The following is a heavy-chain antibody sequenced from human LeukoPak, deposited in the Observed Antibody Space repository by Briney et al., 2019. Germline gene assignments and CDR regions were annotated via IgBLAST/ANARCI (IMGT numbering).Heavy chain of an antibody. CDR2: IYTSGST. V-gene: IGHV4-4*07. J-gene: IGHJ6*02. Sequence: PSETLSLTCTVSGGSISSYYWSWIRQPAGKGLEWIGRIYTSGSTNYNPSLKSRVTMSVDTSKNQFSLKLSSVTAADTAVYYCARGAIPEPGGYYYGMDVWGQGTTVTVSS. D-gene: IGHD1-14*01. CDR3: ARGAIPEPGGYYYGMDV. CDR1: GGSISSYY.